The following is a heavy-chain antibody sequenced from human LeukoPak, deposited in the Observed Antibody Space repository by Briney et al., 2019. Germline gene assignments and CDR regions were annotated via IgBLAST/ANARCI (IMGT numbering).Heavy chain of an antibody. CDR2: ISAYNGNT. V-gene: IGHV1-18*04. D-gene: IGHD3-3*01. Sequence: ASVKVSCKASGYTFTSYYMHWVRQAPGQGLEWMGWISAYNGNTNYAQKLQGRVTMTTDTSTSTAYMELRSLRSDDTAVYYCARDSLRFLEWLFNQYYFDYWGQGTLVTVSS. CDR3: ARDSLRFLEWLFNQYYFDY. J-gene: IGHJ4*02. CDR1: GYTFTSYY.